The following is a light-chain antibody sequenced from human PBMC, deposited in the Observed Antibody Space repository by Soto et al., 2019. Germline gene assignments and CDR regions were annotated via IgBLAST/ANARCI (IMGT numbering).Light chain of an antibody. Sequence: QSVLTQSPSASASQGASVKLTCTLSSGHSSYAIAWHQQQPEKGPRYLMKLNSDGSHSKGDGIPDRFSGSSSGAERYLTISSLQSEDEADYYCQTWGTGIHVVFGGGTKLTVL. CDR1: SGHSSYA. J-gene: IGLJ2*01. CDR2: LNSDGSH. CDR3: QTWGTGIHVV. V-gene: IGLV4-69*01.